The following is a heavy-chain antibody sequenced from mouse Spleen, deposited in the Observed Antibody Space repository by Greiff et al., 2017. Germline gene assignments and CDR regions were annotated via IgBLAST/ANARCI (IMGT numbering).Heavy chain of an antibody. V-gene: IGHV1-81*01. CDR2: IYPRSGNT. CDR1: GYTFTSYG. CDR3: ARNIYDGYYVGY. J-gene: IGHJ2*01. Sequence: VQLQQSGAELARPGASVKLSCKASGYTFTSYGISWVKQRTGQGLEWIGEIYPRSGNTYYNEKFKGKATLTADKSSSTAYMELRSLTSEDSAVYFCARNIYDGYYVGYWGQGTTLTVSS. D-gene: IGHD2-3*01.